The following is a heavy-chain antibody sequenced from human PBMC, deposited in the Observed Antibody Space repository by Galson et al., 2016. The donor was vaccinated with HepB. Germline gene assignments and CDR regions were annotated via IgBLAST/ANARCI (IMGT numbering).Heavy chain of an antibody. CDR3: AREIYYYDSYSQGAFQI. V-gene: IGHV3-53*01. CDR1: GFSVSGSY. D-gene: IGHD3-22*01. CDR2: VYSDDST. Sequence: SLRLSCAASGFSVSGSYMSWVRQAPGKRLEWVSVVYSDDSTKFADSVKGRFTISRDTSKNMVYLQMNNLRTEDTAFYYCAREIYYYDSYSQGAFQIWGQGTLVTVSS. J-gene: IGHJ3*02.